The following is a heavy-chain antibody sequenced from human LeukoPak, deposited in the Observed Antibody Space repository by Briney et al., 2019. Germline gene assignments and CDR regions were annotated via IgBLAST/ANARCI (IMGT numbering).Heavy chain of an antibody. Sequence: SETLSLTCTVSGGSISSSSYYWGWIRQPPGKGLEWIGSIYYSGSTYYNPSLKSRVTISVDTSKNQFSLKLSSVTAADTAVYYCARLADCGSCYAFDIWGQGTMVTVSS. CDR2: IYYSGST. D-gene: IGHD2-15*01. V-gene: IGHV4-39*01. CDR1: GGSISSSSYY. J-gene: IGHJ3*02. CDR3: ARLADCGSCYAFDI.